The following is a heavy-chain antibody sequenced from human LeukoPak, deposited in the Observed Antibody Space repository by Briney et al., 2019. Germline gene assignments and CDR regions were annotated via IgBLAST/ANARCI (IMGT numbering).Heavy chain of an antibody. CDR3: ARDNWDLIDY. J-gene: IGHJ4*02. D-gene: IGHD7-27*01. CDR2: IYYSGST. V-gene: IGHV4-59*01. Sequence: SETLSLTCTVSGGSISSDYRSWIRQPPGKGLEWIGYIYYSGSTNYNPSLKSRVTISVDTSKNQFSLKLSSVTAADTAVYYCARDNWDLIDYWGQGTLVTVSS. CDR1: GGSISSDY.